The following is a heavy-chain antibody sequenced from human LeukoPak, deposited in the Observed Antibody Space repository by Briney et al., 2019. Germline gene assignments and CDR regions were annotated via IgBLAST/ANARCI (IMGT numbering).Heavy chain of an antibody. V-gene: IGHV3-53*01. Sequence: GGSLRLSCATSGFTVSSNYMSWVRQAPGKGLEWVSVIYDSGTTYYADSVKGRFTISRDNAKNSLYLQMNSLRAEDTAVYYCARDLMYYDFWSGYLARADAFDIWGQGTMVTVSS. CDR2: IYDSGTT. CDR1: GFTVSSNY. CDR3: ARDLMYYDFWSGYLARADAFDI. D-gene: IGHD3-3*01. J-gene: IGHJ3*02.